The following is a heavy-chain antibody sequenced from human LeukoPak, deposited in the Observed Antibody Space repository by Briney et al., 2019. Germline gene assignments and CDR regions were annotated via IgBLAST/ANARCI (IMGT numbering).Heavy chain of an antibody. D-gene: IGHD6-19*01. V-gene: IGHV3-7*01. Sequence: GGSLRLSCTASGFTFGDYAMSWFRQAPGKGLEWVANIKKDGSDRFYVDSLKGRFTISRDNAKNSLYLQMNSLRAEDTAIYYCARDSVAGPTVHHYWGQGTLVTVSS. CDR2: IKKDGSDR. CDR3: ARDSVAGPTVHHY. CDR1: GFTFGDYA. J-gene: IGHJ4*02.